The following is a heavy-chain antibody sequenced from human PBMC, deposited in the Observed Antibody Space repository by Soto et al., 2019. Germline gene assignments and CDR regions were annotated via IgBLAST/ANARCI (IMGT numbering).Heavy chain of an antibody. CDR2: ISYDGSNK. Sequence: QVQLVESGGGVVQPGRSLRLPCAASGFTFSSYAMHWVRQAPGKGLEWVAVISYDGSNKYYADSVKGRFTISRDNSKNTLYLQMNSLRAEDTAVYYCARDRSGGSYSVGYFDYWGQGTLVTVSS. CDR3: ARDRSGGSYSVGYFDY. J-gene: IGHJ4*02. CDR1: GFTFSSYA. V-gene: IGHV3-30-3*01. D-gene: IGHD1-26*01.